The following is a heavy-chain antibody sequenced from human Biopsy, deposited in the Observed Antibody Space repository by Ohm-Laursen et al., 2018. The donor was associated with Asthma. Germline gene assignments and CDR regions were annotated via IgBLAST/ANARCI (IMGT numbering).Heavy chain of an antibody. J-gene: IGHJ4*02. V-gene: IGHV1-69*13. CDR3: ARKAGSCISRTCYSLDF. Sequence: SVKVSCKSPGGTFNTYVIGWVRQAPGQGLEWMGGINPVFGSTTYPQKFQDRVTITADDSTSAVYMELSSLRSEDTAVYYCARKAGSCISRTCYSLDFWGQGTLVTVSS. D-gene: IGHD2-2*01. CDR2: INPVFGST. CDR1: GGTFNTYV.